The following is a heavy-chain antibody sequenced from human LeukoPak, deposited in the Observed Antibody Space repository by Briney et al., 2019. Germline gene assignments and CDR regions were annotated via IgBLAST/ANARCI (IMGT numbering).Heavy chain of an antibody. CDR1: GFTFDDYG. J-gene: IGHJ4*02. Sequence: GASLKISCAASGFTFDDYGMSWVRQAPGEGLEWVSNINRNGGNTAYADSVKGRFTISRDNAKNSLYLQMNSLRAEDTALYYCARDHGAIALTNYLDYWGQGTLVTVSS. CDR3: ARDHGAIALTNYLDY. D-gene: IGHD1-1*01. V-gene: IGHV3-20*04. CDR2: INRNGGNT.